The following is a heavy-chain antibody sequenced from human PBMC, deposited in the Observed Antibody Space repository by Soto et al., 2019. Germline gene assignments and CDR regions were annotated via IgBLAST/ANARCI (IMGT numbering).Heavy chain of an antibody. J-gene: IGHJ6*02. CDR3: ARDPAGSTRPYYYGMDV. D-gene: IGHD2-2*01. CDR2: ISSRNSFI. CDR1: GFTFNTYS. Sequence: GSLRLSCAASGFTFNTYSMNWVRQAPGKGLEWVSFISSRNSFIYYADSVRGRFTISRDNAKNSVFLQMNSLRVEDTAVYYCARDPAGSTRPYYYGMDVWGQGTMVTVSS. V-gene: IGHV3-21*01.